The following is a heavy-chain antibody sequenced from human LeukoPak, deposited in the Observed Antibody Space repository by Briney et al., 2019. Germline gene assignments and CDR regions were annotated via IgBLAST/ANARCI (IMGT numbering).Heavy chain of an antibody. CDR2: IYHSGST. CDR3: PRDIASSGYYGDYYFDY. Sequence: SETLSLTCTVSGYSISSGYYWGWIRQPPGKGLEWIGSIYHSGSTYYNPSLKSRVTISVDTSKNQFSLKLSSVTAADTAVYYCPRDIASSGYYGDYYFDYWGQGTLVTVSS. CDR1: GYSISSGYY. V-gene: IGHV4-38-2*02. J-gene: IGHJ4*02. D-gene: IGHD3-22*01.